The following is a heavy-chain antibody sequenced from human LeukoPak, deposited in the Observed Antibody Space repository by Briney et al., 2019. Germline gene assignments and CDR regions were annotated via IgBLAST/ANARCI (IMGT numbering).Heavy chain of an antibody. CDR2: IYYSGST. J-gene: IGHJ4*02. Sequence: PSETLSLTCPVSGVSISTYYWSWIRQPPGKGLEWIGYIYYSGSTNYNPSLKSRVTISVDTSKTQFSLKLSSVTAADTAVYYCASRTGIYYYDSSGYFDYWGQGTLVTVSS. D-gene: IGHD3-22*01. CDR1: GVSISTYY. CDR3: ASRTGIYYYDSSGYFDY. V-gene: IGHV4-59*12.